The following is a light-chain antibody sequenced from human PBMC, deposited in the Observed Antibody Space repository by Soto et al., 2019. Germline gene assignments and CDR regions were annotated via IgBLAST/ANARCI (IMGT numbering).Light chain of an antibody. CDR3: SSYTSSSSSYV. CDR2: DVS. Sequence: QSALTQPASVSGPPGQSITISCTGTSSDVGGYNYVSWYQQHPGKAPKLMIYDVSNRPSGVSNRFSGSKSGNTASLTISGLQAEDEADYYCSSYTSSSSSYVFGTGTKVTVL. J-gene: IGLJ1*01. V-gene: IGLV2-14*01. CDR1: SSDVGGYNY.